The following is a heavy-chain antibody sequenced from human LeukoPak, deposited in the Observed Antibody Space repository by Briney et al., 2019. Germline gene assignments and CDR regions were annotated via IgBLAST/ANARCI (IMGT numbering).Heavy chain of an antibody. J-gene: IGHJ4*02. CDR3: ARDVVPIVVVITSFGY. D-gene: IGHD3-22*01. CDR1: GFTFSSYA. Sequence: PGRSLRLSCAASGFTFSSYAMHWVRQAPGKGLEWVAVISYDGSNKYYADSVKGRFTISRDNSKNTLYLQMNSLRAEDTAVYYCARDVVPIVVVITSFGYWGQGTLVTVSS. V-gene: IGHV3-30-3*01. CDR2: ISYDGSNK.